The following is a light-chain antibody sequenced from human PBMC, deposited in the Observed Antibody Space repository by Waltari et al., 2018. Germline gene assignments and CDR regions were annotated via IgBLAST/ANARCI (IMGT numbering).Light chain of an antibody. Sequence: ELVMTQSPATLSVSPGERATHSCRASQSVSSNLAWYQQKPGQAPRLLIYGASTRATGIPARFSGSGSGTEFTLTISSLQSEDFAVYYCQQYNNWPPTFGQGTKLEIK. CDR2: GAS. J-gene: IGKJ2*01. CDR1: QSVSSN. V-gene: IGKV3-15*01. CDR3: QQYNNWPPT.